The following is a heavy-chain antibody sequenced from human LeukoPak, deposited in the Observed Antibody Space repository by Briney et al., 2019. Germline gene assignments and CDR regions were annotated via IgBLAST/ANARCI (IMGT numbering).Heavy chain of an antibody. CDR3: ARFVDILTAYGYNNWFDP. J-gene: IGHJ5*02. Sequence: ASVKVSCKASGYTFTGYYMHWVRQAPGQGLEWMGWINPNSGGTNYAQKFQGRVTMTRDTSISTAYMELSRLRFDDTAVYYCARFVDILTAYGYNNWFDPWGQGTLVTVSS. CDR1: GYTFTGYY. CDR2: INPNSGGT. D-gene: IGHD3-9*01. V-gene: IGHV1-2*02.